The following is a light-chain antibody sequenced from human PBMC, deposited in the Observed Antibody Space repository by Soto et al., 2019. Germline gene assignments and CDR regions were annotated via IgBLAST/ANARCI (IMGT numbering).Light chain of an antibody. CDR2: DVY. CDR1: RTDGDGHDY. V-gene: IGLV2-14*03. CDR3: TSYTAISPFYV. J-gene: IGLJ1*01. Sequence: QSVLTQPASVSGSPGQSIAISCIGVRTDGDGHDYVSWYQQHPGQAPQLIIYDVYNRPSGVSDRFSGSKSGNTASLVISGLQAEDEADYFCTSYTAISPFYVLGGGTRSPS.